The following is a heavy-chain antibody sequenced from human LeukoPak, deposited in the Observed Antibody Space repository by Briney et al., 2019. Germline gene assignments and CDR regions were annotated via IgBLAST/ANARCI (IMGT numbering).Heavy chain of an antibody. Sequence: GGSMRLSCADSGFTFSDYYMSWIRQAPGKGLEWVSYISSSSSYTNYADSVKGRFTISRDNAKNSLYLQMNSLRAEDTAVYYCASYYGSGSYYNTIPFDYWGQGTLVTVSS. CDR1: GFTFSDYY. CDR2: ISSSSSYT. D-gene: IGHD3-10*01. CDR3: ASYYGSGSYYNTIPFDY. J-gene: IGHJ4*02. V-gene: IGHV3-11*06.